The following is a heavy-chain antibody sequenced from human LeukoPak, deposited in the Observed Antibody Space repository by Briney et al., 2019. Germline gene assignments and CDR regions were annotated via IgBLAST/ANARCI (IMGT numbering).Heavy chain of an antibody. D-gene: IGHD2-21*02. CDR1: GYTFSSYA. V-gene: IGHV1-69*13. CDR2: IIPIFGTA. J-gene: IGHJ5*02. CDR3: ARECGDYVWRAGANWFDP. Sequence: ASVKVSCKASGYTFSSYAISWVRQAPGQGLEWMGGIIPIFGTANYAQKFQGRVTITADESTSTAYMELSSLRSEDTAVYYCARECGDYVWRAGANWFDPWGQGTLVTVSS.